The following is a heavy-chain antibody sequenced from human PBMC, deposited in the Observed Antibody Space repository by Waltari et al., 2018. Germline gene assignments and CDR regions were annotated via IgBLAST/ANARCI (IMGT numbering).Heavy chain of an antibody. CDR3: ARGAVAPPYNWCDP. D-gene: IGHD6-19*01. Sequence: QVQLQESGPGLVKPSQTLSLTCTVSGGSISSGGYYWSWIRQHPGKGLEWIGYIYYIGGNYYNPSLKRRVTISVDRSKNQFSLKLSYVTAADTAVYYCARGAVAPPYNWCDPWVQGTLVTVSS. J-gene: IGHJ5*02. CDR1: GGSISSGGYY. CDR2: IYYIGGN. V-gene: IGHV4-31*03.